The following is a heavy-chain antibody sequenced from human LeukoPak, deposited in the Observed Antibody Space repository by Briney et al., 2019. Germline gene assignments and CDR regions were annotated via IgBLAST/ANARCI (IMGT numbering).Heavy chain of an antibody. CDR2: IIPIFGTA. D-gene: IGHD3-22*01. CDR1: GGIFSSYA. CDR3: ARSSRYYDSSGLQAYYFNY. Sequence: SVKVSCKASGGIFSSYAISWVRQAPGQGLEWMGGIIPIFGTANYAQKFQGRVTITADESTSTAYMELSSLRSEDTAVYYCARSSRYYDSSGLQAYYFNYWGQGTLVTVSS. J-gene: IGHJ4*02. V-gene: IGHV1-69*01.